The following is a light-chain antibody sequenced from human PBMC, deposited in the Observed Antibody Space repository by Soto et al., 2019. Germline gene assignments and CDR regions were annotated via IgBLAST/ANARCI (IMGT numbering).Light chain of an antibody. V-gene: IGKV4-1*01. CDR3: QQYYSLPWT. CDR1: QNVLSSSNNRNY. J-gene: IGKJ1*01. Sequence: DIVLTQSPDSLAVSLGERATINCKSSQNVLSSSNNRNYLAWYQQKPGQPPHLLIYWASTRESGVPDRFSGSGSGTDFTLTISSLQVEDVAVYYCQQYYSLPWTFGQGTNVEIK. CDR2: WAS.